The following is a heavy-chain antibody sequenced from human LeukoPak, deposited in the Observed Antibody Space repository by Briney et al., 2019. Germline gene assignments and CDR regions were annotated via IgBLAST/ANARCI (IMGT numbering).Heavy chain of an antibody. CDR3: ARKAIAAAGYYFDY. V-gene: IGHV3-66*02. J-gene: IGHJ4*02. CDR1: GFTVSSNY. D-gene: IGHD6-13*01. Sequence: GGSLRLSCAASGFTVSSNYMSWVRQAPGKGLEWVSVIYSGGSTYYADFVKGRFTISSDNSKNTLYLQMNSLRAEDTAVYYCARKAIAAAGYYFDYWGQGTLVTVSS. CDR2: IYSGGST.